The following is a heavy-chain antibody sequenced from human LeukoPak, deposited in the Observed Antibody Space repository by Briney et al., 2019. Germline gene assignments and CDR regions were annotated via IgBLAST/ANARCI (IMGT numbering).Heavy chain of an antibody. V-gene: IGHV3-53*01. J-gene: IGHJ4*02. CDR3: ARVYDYVWGSYRPPFDY. CDR2: IYSGGST. CDR1: GFTVSSNY. Sequence: PGGSLRLSCAASGFTVSSNYMSWVRQAPGKGLEWVSVIYSGGSTYYADSVKGRFTISRDNAKNSLYLQMNSLRAEDTAVYYCARVYDYVWGSYRPPFDYWGQGTLVTVSS. D-gene: IGHD3-16*02.